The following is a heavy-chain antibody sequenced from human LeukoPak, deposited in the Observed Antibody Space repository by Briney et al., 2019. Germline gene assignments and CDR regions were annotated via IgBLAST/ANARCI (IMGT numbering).Heavy chain of an antibody. J-gene: IGHJ5*02. CDR1: GYTFTSYY. V-gene: IGHV1-46*01. Sequence: ASVKVSCKASGYTFTSYYMHWVRQAPGQGLEWMGIINPSGGSTSYAQKFQGRVTMTRDTSTSTVYMELSSLRSEDTAVYYCAREYCSSTSCPFGWFAPWGQGTLVTVSS. CDR3: AREYCSSTSCPFGWFAP. D-gene: IGHD2-2*01. CDR2: INPSGGST.